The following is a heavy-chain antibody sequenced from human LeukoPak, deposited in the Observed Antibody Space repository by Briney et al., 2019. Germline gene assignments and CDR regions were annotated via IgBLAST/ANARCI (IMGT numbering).Heavy chain of an antibody. CDR2: INPNSGGT. J-gene: IGHJ3*02. V-gene: IGHV1-2*04. CDR3: ARDLVGATDNAFDI. D-gene: IGHD1-26*01. Sequence: ASVKVSCKASGYTFTSYGISWVRQAPGQGLEWMGWINPNSGGTNYAQKFQGWVTMTRDTSISTAYMELSRLRSDDTAVYHCARDLVGATDNAFDIWGQGTMVTVSS. CDR1: GYTFTSYG.